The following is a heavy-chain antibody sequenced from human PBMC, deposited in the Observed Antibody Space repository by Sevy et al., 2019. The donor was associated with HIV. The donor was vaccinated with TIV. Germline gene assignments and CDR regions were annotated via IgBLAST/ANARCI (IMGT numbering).Heavy chain of an antibody. CDR1: GFTFTSYA. CDR2: VSGSGGST. V-gene: IGHV3-23*01. Sequence: GGSLRLSCAVSGFTFTSYAMNWVRQAPGKGLEWVSGVSGSGGSTYYADSVKGLFSISRDNSRNTLYLQINSLRAEDTAVYYCVKDVAYDNTYLDYWGQGTLVTVSS. J-gene: IGHJ4*02. CDR3: VKDVAYDNTYLDY. D-gene: IGHD3-22*01.